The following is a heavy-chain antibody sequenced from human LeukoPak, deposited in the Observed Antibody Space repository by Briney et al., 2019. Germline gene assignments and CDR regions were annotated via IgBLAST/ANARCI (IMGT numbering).Heavy chain of an antibody. CDR2: IKQDGSEK. D-gene: IGHD4-17*01. CDR3: ARDQGPYGDYYFDY. Sequence: GGSLRLSCAASGFTFSSYWMSWVRQAPGKGLEWVANIKQDGSEKYYVDSVKGRFTISRDNAKNSLYLQMNSQRAEDTAVYYCARDQGPYGDYYFDYWGQGTLVTVSS. V-gene: IGHV3-7*01. J-gene: IGHJ4*02. CDR1: GFTFSSYW.